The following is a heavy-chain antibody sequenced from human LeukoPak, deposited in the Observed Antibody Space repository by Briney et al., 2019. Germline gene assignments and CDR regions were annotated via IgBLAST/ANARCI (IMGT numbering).Heavy chain of an antibody. CDR1: GGSISSYY. J-gene: IGHJ4*02. Sequence: SETLSLTCTVSGGSISSYYWSWIRQPPGKGLEWIGYIYTSGSTHYNPSLKSRVTISVDTSKNQFSLKLSSVTAADTAVYYCARKGSYGYFLDYWGQGTLVTVSS. CDR3: ARKGSYGYFLDY. V-gene: IGHV4-4*09. CDR2: IYTSGST. D-gene: IGHD5-18*01.